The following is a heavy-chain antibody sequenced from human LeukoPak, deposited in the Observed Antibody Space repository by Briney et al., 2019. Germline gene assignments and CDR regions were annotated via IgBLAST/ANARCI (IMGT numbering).Heavy chain of an antibody. CDR3: ARADGDYSDSSGPYYFHY. J-gene: IGHJ4*02. D-gene: IGHD3-22*01. V-gene: IGHV4-31*03. Sequence: PSETLSLTCTVSGGSISSGGYYWTWIRQHPGKGLEWIGYIYYSGSTYYNPSLKSRVTISEDMSKNQFSLKLSSVTAADTAVYYCARADGDYSDSSGPYYFHYWGQGTLVTVSS. CDR1: GGSISSGGYY. CDR2: IYYSGST.